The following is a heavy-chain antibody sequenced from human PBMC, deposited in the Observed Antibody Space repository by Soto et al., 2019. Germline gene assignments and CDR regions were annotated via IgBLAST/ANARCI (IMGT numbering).Heavy chain of an antibody. Sequence: NPSETLSLTCTVSGGSVKSDNFYWSWIRQPPGRGLEWIGYIYYTGSTNYNPSLKSRVTISIDTSRNQFSLKLSSVTAADTAVYYCAREFSNSPEAFDSWGQGSLVTVSS. CDR2: IYYTGST. CDR3: AREFSNSPEAFDS. CDR1: GGSVKSDNFY. J-gene: IGHJ4*02. D-gene: IGHD6-6*01. V-gene: IGHV4-61*01.